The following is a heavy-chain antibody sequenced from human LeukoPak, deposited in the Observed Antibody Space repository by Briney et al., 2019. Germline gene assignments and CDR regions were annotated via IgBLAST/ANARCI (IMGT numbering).Heavy chain of an antibody. CDR2: IYCDDDK. J-gene: IGHJ4*01. V-gene: IGHV2-5*02. CDR1: GFSLSTSGVG. CDR3: AHSLGGGNSCYFDY. D-gene: IGHD4-23*01. Sequence: SGPTLANPTQTLRLNYTFSGFSLSTSGVGVGWIRQPPGKALEWLALIYCDDDKRYSPTLKSRLATTKDTSKNQVVLTMISMDPVDTATYYCAHSLGGGNSCYFDYWGQGTLVTVSS.